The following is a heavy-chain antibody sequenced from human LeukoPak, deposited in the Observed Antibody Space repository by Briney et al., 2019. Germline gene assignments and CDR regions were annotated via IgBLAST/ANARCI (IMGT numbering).Heavy chain of an antibody. CDR2: ICTSGST. V-gene: IGHV4-61*02. Sequence: SETLSLTCTVSGGSISSGSYYWSWIRQPAGKGLEWIGRICTSGSTNYNPSLKSRVTISVDTSKNQFSLKLSSVTAADTAVYYCARESYYDSYWGQGTLVTVSS. J-gene: IGHJ4*02. CDR1: GGSISSGSYY. CDR3: ARESYYDSY. D-gene: IGHD3-22*01.